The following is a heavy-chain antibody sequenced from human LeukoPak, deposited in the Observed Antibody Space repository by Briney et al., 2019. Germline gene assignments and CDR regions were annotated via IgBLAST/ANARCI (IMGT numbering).Heavy chain of an antibody. CDR3: AFLPPGH. Sequence: GGSLRLSCAASGFTFSDYWMDWVRQAPGKGLVWVSRTKSDGSRITYADSVRGRFTISRDNAKNTLYLQMNSLRAEDTAVYYCAFLPPGHWGQGTLVTVSS. J-gene: IGHJ1*01. V-gene: IGHV3-74*01. CDR2: TKSDGSRI. CDR1: GFTFSDYW. D-gene: IGHD3-3*01.